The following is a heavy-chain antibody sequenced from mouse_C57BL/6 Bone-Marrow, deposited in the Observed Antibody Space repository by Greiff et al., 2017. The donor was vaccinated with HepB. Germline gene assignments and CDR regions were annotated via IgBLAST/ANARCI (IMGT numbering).Heavy chain of an antibody. D-gene: IGHD1-1*01. Sequence: EVQLQQSGPELVKPGASVKISCKASGYTFTDYYMNWVKQSHGKSLEWIGDINPNNGGTSYNQKFKGKATLTVDKSSSTAYMELRSLTSEDSAVYYCARSGIYYGSSYGWYFDVWGTVTTVTVSS. CDR3: ARSGIYYGSSYGWYFDV. CDR2: INPNNGGT. V-gene: IGHV1-26*01. CDR1: GYTFTDYY. J-gene: IGHJ1*03.